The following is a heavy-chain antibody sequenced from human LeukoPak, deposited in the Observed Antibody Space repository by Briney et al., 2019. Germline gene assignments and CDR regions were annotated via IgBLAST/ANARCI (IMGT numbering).Heavy chain of an antibody. D-gene: IGHD2-21*02. V-gene: IGHV4-30-2*01. CDR3: ARVYCGGDCFMGAFNWFDP. CDR1: GGSMSSGGYS. Sequence: SQTLSLTCAVSGGSMSSGGYSWSWIRQPPGKGLEWIGYIYHSGSTYYNPSLKSRVTISVDRSKNQFSLKLSSVTAADTAVYYCARVYCGGDCFMGAFNWFDPWGQGTLVTVSS. CDR2: IYHSGST. J-gene: IGHJ5*02.